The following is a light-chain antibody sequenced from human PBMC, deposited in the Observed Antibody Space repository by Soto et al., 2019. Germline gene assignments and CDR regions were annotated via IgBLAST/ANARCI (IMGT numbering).Light chain of an antibody. CDR3: QQRGNWPPWT. V-gene: IGKV3-11*01. CDR2: DAS. CDR1: QSVGSF. Sequence: EVVLTQSPATLSLSPGERATLSCRASQSVGSFLVWYQQKPGQAPRLLISDASNRATGIPARFSGSGSGTDFTLTISRLEPEDFAVYYCQQRGNWPPWTFGQGTKVDIK. J-gene: IGKJ1*01.